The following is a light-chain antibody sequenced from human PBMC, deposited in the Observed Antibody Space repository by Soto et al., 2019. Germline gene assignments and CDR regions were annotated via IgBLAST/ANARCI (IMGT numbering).Light chain of an antibody. CDR1: HGTYSA. CDR3: PQFETYPLN. Sequence: AIQLTQSPSSLSASVGDRVTITCRASHGTYSAFAWYQQKPGKVPKLLIYDISSLQSGVPSRFSGSGSGTDFTLTIRSLQPEDFETYYCPQFETYPLNFGQGTRLEV. CDR2: DIS. J-gene: IGKJ5*01. V-gene: IGKV1-13*02.